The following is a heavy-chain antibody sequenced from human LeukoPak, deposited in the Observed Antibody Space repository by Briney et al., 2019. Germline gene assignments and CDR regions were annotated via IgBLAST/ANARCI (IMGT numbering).Heavy chain of an antibody. Sequence: GGSLRLSCAASGFTSSSYTLNWVRQAPGKGLEWVSSIRSSGSYIYYADSVKGRFTISRDNAENSLYLQMNSLRAEDTAVYYCARDVQIDYWGQGTLVTVSS. CDR3: ARDVQIDY. D-gene: IGHD1-1*01. J-gene: IGHJ4*02. V-gene: IGHV3-21*01. CDR1: GFTSSSYT. CDR2: IRSSGSYI.